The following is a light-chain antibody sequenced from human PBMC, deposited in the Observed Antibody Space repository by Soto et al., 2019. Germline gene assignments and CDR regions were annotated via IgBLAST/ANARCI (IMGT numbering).Light chain of an antibody. CDR1: QSINRH. CDR3: RQYGSTPPIT. J-gene: IGKJ5*01. CDR2: GAS. Sequence: EIVLTQSPSTLSLSPGERATLSCRASQSINRHLAWYRQKPGQAPRLLIYGASTRATGIPARLSGSGSGTEFTLTISSLQSEEFAVYYCRQYGSTPPITFGQGTRLEIK. V-gene: IGKV3-15*01.